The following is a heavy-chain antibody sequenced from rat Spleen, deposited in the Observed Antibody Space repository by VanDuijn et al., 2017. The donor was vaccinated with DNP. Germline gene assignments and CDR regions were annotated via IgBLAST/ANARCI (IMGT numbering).Heavy chain of an antibody. CDR3: ARHRTIMPYYYVMDA. CDR1: GFTFSDYY. Sequence: EVLLVESDGGLVQPGRSLKLSCAVSGFTFSDYYMAWVRQAPAKGLEWVATISYNGGTPYYRDSVKGRFTNSSDNAQSTLFLQMDSLRSEDTATYYCARHRTIMPYYYVMDAWGQGASVTVSS. D-gene: IGHD1-12*01. J-gene: IGHJ4*01. CDR2: ISYNGGTP. V-gene: IGHV5-7*01.